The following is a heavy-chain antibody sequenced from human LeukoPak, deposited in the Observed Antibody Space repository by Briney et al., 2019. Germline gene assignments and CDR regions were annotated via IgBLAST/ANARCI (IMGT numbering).Heavy chain of an antibody. CDR3: ARNIISGGAEFDY. D-gene: IGHD3-10*01. CDR1: GYTFTDYY. J-gene: IGHJ4*02. Sequence: ASVRVSCKASGYTFTDYYIHWVRQAPGQGLEWMGWINPNSGSTNFAQKFQGRVTVTRDTSINTAYMELSRLRSDDAAVYYWARNIISGGAEFDYWGQGTLVTVSS. V-gene: IGHV1-2*02. CDR2: INPNSGST.